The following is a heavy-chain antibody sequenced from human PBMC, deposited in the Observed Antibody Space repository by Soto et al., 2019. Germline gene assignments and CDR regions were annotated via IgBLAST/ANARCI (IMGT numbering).Heavy chain of an antibody. V-gene: IGHV3-23*01. CDR2: ITGDGVTT. CDR3: AKRASHSFDY. CDR1: GLTFSSYA. Sequence: EVQLLESGGGLVQPGGSLRLSCAASGLTFSSYAMSWVRQAPGKGLEWVSVITGDGVTTYFADSVKGRFTISRDNSKNTRFLQMSSLRAEDTAVYYCAKRASHSFDYWGQGTLVTVSS. J-gene: IGHJ4*02.